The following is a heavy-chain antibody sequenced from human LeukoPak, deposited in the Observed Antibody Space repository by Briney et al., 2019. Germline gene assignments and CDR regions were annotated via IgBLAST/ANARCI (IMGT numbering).Heavy chain of an antibody. D-gene: IGHD3/OR15-3a*01. V-gene: IGHV3-23*01. Sequence: GGPLRLSCAASGFTFSNYVMSWVRQAPGKGLEWVSAITGSGDSTYYADSVKGRFTISRDNSKNTLYLQMSSLRAEDTAVYYCARAKRETSTRPWTSGMDVWGQGTTVTVSS. CDR2: ITGSGDST. CDR3: ARAKRETSTRPWTSGMDV. CDR1: GFTFSNYV. J-gene: IGHJ6*02.